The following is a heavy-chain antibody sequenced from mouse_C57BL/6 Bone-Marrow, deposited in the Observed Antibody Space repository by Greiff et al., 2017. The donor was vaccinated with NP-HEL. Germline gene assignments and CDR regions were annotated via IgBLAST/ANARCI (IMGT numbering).Heavy chain of an antibody. CDR2: LYPSSGYT. Sequence: VKLMESGAELARPGASVKLSCKASGYTFTSYGISWVQQRTGQGLEWIGELYPSSGYTYYNEKFKGKATLTADKSSSTAYMELRSLTSVDSAVYFFADDDGSSGAWFAYWGQGTLVTVSA. V-gene: IGHV1-81*01. CDR1: GYTFTSYG. CDR3: ADDDGSSGAWFAY. J-gene: IGHJ3*01. D-gene: IGHD1-1*01.